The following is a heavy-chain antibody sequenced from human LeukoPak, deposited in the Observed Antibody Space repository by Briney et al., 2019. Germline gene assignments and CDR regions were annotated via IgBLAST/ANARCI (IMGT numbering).Heavy chain of an antibody. D-gene: IGHD3-3*01. Sequence: GSLRLSCAASGFTFSSYWMSWVRQAPGKGLEWVGSIYHRGSTYYNPSLRSRVTISLDRSKKKFSLKLTSVTAADTAVYFCARGAEYYAIWRGYAGYSDYWGQGISVTVSS. CDR3: ARGAEYYAIWRGYAGYSDY. CDR1: GFTFSSYW. CDR2: IYHRGST. V-gene: IGHV4-4*01. J-gene: IGHJ4*02.